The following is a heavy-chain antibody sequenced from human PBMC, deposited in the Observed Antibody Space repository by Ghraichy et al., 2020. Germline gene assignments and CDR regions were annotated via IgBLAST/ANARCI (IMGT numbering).Heavy chain of an antibody. J-gene: IGHJ3*02. D-gene: IGHD4/OR15-4a*01. CDR3: ARANGDDYGPNNFDI. CDR2: LKDDGSER. Sequence: GESLNISCAASGFNFRNSWMSWVRQVPGKGLEWVANLKDDGSERYYVSSVTGRFTVSRDNAKESLFLHMSSLTVEDTAVYYCARANGDDYGPNNFDIWGQGTLVTVS. V-gene: IGHV3-7*03. CDR1: GFNFRNSW.